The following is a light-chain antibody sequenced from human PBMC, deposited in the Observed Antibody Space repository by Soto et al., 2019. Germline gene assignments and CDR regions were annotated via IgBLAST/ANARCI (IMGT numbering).Light chain of an antibody. CDR1: QGIRDA. J-gene: IGKJ1*01. V-gene: IGKV1-17*01. CDR2: AAS. CDR3: LQHNSYPQT. Sequence: DIQMTQSPSSLSASVGDRVTITCRASQGIRDALGWYQQKPGKAPKRLIYAASSLQSGVPSRFSGSGSGTEFTLTISSLQPEDCATYYCLQHNSYPQTFGQGNKVEIK.